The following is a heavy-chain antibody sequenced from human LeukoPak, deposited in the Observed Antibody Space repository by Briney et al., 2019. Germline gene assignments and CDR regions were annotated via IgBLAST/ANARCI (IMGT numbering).Heavy chain of an antibody. CDR2: ISYDGSYK. CDR1: GFTFSSYG. Sequence: PGGSLRLSCAASGFTFSSYGMHWVRQAPGKGLQWVAAISYDGSYKYHADSVEGRFTISRDNFENTLYLQMISLRAEDTAVYYCARAPSDNYDRSGYHLDTWGQGILVTVSS. CDR3: ARAPSDNYDRSGYHLDT. J-gene: IGHJ5*02. V-gene: IGHV3-30*04. D-gene: IGHD3-22*01.